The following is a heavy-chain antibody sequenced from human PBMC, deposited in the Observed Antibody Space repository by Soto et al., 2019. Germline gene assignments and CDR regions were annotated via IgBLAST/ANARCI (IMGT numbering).Heavy chain of an antibody. CDR3: ATNDARWSGE. J-gene: IGHJ4*02. D-gene: IGHD3-3*01. Sequence: QVQLVESGGGVVQPGRSLRLSCEASGISFSTSGMHWDRQAPGKGLEWVAVIWFDGINKYYADSVKGRFTISRDNSKNTLYLQMNSLRAEDTAVYYCATNDARWSGEWGQGTLVIVSS. V-gene: IGHV3-33*01. CDR2: IWFDGINK. CDR1: GISFSTSG.